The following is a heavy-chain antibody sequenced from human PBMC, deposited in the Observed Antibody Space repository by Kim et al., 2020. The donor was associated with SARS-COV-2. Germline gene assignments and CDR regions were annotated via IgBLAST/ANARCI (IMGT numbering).Heavy chain of an antibody. Sequence: YADSVKGRVTISRDNAKNSLYLQMNSLRAEDTAVYYCARDTTMVRDAFDIWGQGTMVTVSS. J-gene: IGHJ3*02. D-gene: IGHD3-10*01. CDR3: ARDTTMVRDAFDI. V-gene: IGHV3-21*01.